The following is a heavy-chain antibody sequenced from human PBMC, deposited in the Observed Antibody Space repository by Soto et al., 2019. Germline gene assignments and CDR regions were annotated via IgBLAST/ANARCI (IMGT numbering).Heavy chain of an antibody. Sequence: SETLCPTCTVAGGSVSSSRDYWGCIRQPPGKGLEWLGNIFSSGNTYYNPSLRGRVGISLDTSKKHFSLILESVTAADTAVYYCARNRRIIPLNWSGYSNTWFDPWGQGTLVTVSS. V-gene: IGHV4-39*02. CDR2: IFSSGNT. CDR3: ARNRRIIPLNWSGYSNTWFDP. J-gene: IGHJ5*02. D-gene: IGHD3-3*01. CDR1: GGSVSSSRDY.